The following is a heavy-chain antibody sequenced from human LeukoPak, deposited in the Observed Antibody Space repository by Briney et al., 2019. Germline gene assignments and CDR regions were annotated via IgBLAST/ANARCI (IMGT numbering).Heavy chain of an antibody. D-gene: IGHD3-22*01. V-gene: IGHV3-23*01. CDR3: AKGSYYDSSGSFYFDY. J-gene: IGHJ4*02. CDR2: ISGSGDNT. Sequence: PGGSLRLSCAASRFTFGSYAMHWVRQAPGKGLEWVSGISGSGDNTYYADSVKGRFTISRDNSKNTLYVQVNSLGTEDTAAYYCAKGSYYDSSGSFYFDYWGQGTLVTVSS. CDR1: RFTFGSYA.